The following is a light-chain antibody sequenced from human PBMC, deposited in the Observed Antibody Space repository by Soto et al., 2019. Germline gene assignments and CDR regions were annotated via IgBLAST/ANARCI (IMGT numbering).Light chain of an antibody. Sequence: QPVLTQSPSASASLGASVKLTCTLSSGHSNYAIAWHQQQSEKGPRYLMKLNSDGSHSKGDGIPDRFSGSSSGAERYLTISSLQSEDEADYYCQTWDTGIRVVFGGGTKLTVL. CDR2: LNSDGSH. J-gene: IGLJ2*01. CDR1: SGHSNYA. CDR3: QTWDTGIRVV. V-gene: IGLV4-69*01.